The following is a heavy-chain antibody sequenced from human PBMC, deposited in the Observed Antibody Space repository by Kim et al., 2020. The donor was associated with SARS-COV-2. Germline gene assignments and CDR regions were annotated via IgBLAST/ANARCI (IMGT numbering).Heavy chain of an antibody. CDR1: GFTFSTYS. CDR2: ISSSSSYI. V-gene: IGHV3-21*01. J-gene: IGHJ6*02. Sequence: GSLRLSCAASGFTFSTYSMDWVRQAPGKGLEWVSSISSSSSYIYYGDSVKGRFTISRDNAKNSLYLQMNSLRAEDTAVYHCARDRREYSSSGGHYYYYYGMDVWGQGTTVTVSS. D-gene: IGHD6-13*01. CDR3: ARDRREYSSSGGHYYYYYGMDV.